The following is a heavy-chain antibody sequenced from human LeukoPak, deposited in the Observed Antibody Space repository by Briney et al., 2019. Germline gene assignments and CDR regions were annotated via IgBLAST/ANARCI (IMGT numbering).Heavy chain of an antibody. Sequence: GGSLRLSCAASGFAFDDYAMHWVRQAPGKGLEWVSGISWNSGSIGYADSVKGRFTTSRDNARNAQYLQMNSVKDEDTAVYYCVASRWSGALDFWGQGSLVIVSS. CDR1: GFAFDDYA. V-gene: IGHV3-9*01. J-gene: IGHJ4*02. CDR2: ISWNSGSI. CDR3: VASRWSGALDF. D-gene: IGHD3-3*01.